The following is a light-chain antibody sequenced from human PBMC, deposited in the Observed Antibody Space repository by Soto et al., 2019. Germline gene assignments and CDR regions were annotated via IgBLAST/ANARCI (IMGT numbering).Light chain of an antibody. Sequence: DIQMTQSPSSLSASVGDRVTITCRASQGISTYLNWYQQKPGKAPKVLIYEASSLQSGVPSRFSGSGSGTGFTLTITSLQPEDFATYYCQQSYNTPRTFGQGTKVEI. V-gene: IGKV1-39*01. CDR3: QQSYNTPRT. CDR1: QGISTY. J-gene: IGKJ1*01. CDR2: EAS.